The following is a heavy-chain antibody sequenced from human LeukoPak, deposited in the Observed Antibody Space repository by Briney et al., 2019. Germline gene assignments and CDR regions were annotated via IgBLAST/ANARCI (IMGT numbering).Heavy chain of an antibody. Sequence: SETLSLTCTVSGGSIGSYYWSWIRQPPGKGLEWIGYIYYSGSTNYCPSLKSRVSISLDTSKNQFSLKLSSVTAADTAVYYCARSSLMVGATLFDYWGQGTLVTVSS. CDR1: GGSIGSYY. J-gene: IGHJ4*02. CDR2: IYYSGST. V-gene: IGHV4-59*08. D-gene: IGHD1-26*01. CDR3: ARSSLMVGATLFDY.